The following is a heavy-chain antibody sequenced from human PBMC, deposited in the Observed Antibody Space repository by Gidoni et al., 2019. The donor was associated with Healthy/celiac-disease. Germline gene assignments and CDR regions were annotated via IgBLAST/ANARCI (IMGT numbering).Heavy chain of an antibody. Sequence: EVQLVQSGAEVKKPGESLKISCKGSGYSFTSYCIGWVLQMSGKGLEWMGIIYPGDSDTRYSPSFLGQFTISADKSISTAYLQWSSLKASDTAMYYCAREGPGIAADYDAFDIWGQGTMVTVSS. CDR2: IYPGDSDT. J-gene: IGHJ3*02. D-gene: IGHD6-13*01. CDR3: AREGPGIAADYDAFDI. CDR1: GYSFTSYC. V-gene: IGHV5-51*01.